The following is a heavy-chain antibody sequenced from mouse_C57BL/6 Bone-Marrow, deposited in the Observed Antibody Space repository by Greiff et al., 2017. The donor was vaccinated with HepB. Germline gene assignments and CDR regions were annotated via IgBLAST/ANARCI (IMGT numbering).Heavy chain of an antibody. CDR3: ARDITTDAMDY. D-gene: IGHD1-1*01. CDR1: GYTFTDYY. J-gene: IGHJ4*01. V-gene: IGHV1-76*01. CDR2: IYPGSGNT. Sequence: VKLQESGAELVRPGASVKLSCKASGYTFTDYYINWVKQRPGQGLEWIARIYPGSGNTYYNEKFKGKATLTAEKSSSTAYMQLSSLTSEDSAVYFCARDITTDAMDYWGQGTSVTVSS.